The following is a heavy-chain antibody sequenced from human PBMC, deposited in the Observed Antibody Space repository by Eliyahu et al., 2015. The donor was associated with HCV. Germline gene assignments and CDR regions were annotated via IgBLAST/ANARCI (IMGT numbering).Heavy chain of an antibody. J-gene: IGHJ4*02. CDR2: IYYNDNK. CDR1: GFSITTNQVG. D-gene: IGHD6-19*01. Sequence: QITLKESGPTLVRPTQTLTLTCTFSGFSITTNQVGVGWIRQPPGRALEWLALIYYNDNKFYSSSLKSRLTVTKDASKNQVVLTMTNVDPADTATYYCAHQNNNGGWRPFNWWGQGTLVTVSS. CDR3: AHQNNNGGWRPFNW. V-gene: IGHV2-5*01.